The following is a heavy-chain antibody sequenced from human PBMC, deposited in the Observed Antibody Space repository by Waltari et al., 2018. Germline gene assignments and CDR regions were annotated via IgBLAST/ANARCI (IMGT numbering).Heavy chain of an antibody. D-gene: IGHD2-2*01. Sequence: EVPVVESGGGLVQHAGSLGLSCEGYGFPLGSYWMGWVRQEPGEGLDGVGKIKQDGSERNYVDPVKGRFTISRDNAKNSVFLQMICLRAEDTAVYYCLRDRRGPALFDSWGQGTLVTVSS. V-gene: IGHV3-7*03. CDR3: LRDRRGPALFDS. CDR1: GFPLGSYW. J-gene: IGHJ4*02. CDR2: IKQDGSER.